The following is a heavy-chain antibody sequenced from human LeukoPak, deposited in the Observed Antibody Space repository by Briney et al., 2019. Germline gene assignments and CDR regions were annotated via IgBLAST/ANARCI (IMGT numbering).Heavy chain of an antibody. V-gene: IGHV4-34*01. D-gene: IGHD3-22*01. CDR1: GGSFSGYY. CDR2: IFYSGST. Sequence: SETLSLTCAVYGGSFSGYYWSWIRQPPGKGLEWIGNIFYSGSTYYSPSLKSRVTISLDTSRNQFSLKLSSVTAADMAVYYCARGSSGYYLLDYWGQGTLVTVSS. J-gene: IGHJ4*02. CDR3: ARGSSGYYLLDY.